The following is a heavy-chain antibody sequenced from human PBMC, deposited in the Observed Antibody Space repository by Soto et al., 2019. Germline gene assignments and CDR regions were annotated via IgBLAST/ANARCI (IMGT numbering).Heavy chain of an antibody. V-gene: IGHV4-59*01. CDR3: ARDPYFYDSAGYYRTLDS. D-gene: IGHD3-22*01. CDR2: IFHSGIT. Sequence: GTLSLTGPVSGGSFNNDYWTWIRQGPGKRLEWIGYIFHSGITDDNPAVKRRVTISIDKSKNLFSLKLTSVTAADTAVYYSARDPYFYDSAGYYRTLDSWGQGILVTVSS. CDR1: GGSFNNDY. J-gene: IGHJ5*01.